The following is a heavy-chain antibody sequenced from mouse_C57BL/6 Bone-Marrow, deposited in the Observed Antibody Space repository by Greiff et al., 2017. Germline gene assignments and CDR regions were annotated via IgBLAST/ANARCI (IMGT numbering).Heavy chain of an antibody. CDR1: GFSLTSYA. D-gene: IGHD3-2*02. CDR2: IWPGGGT. V-gene: IGHV2-9-1*01. Sequence: VKLQESGPGLVAPSQSLSITCTVSGFSLTSYAISWVRQPPGKGLEWLGVIWPGGGTNYNSALKSSLSISKDNSKSQVFLNMNSLQTDLTARYYCARMGVISGRLCDYWGQGTTLTVSS. CDR3: ARMGVISGRLCDY. J-gene: IGHJ2*01.